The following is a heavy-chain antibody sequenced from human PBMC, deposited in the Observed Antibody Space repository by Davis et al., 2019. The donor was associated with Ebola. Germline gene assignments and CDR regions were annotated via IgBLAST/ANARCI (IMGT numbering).Heavy chain of an antibody. CDR2: IHKSGST. D-gene: IGHD6-13*01. V-gene: IGHV4-59*01. CDR3: VRAYSSTWTDYYYAMDV. J-gene: IGHJ6*02. CDR1: GGSISNYF. Sequence: SETLFLTCTVSGGSISNYFWNWVRQSPGKGLEWIGYIHKSGSTNYNPSLKSRVSSSIDTSKNHFSLRLSSVTAADTAVYYCVRAYSSTWTDYYYAMDVWGQGTTVTVSS.